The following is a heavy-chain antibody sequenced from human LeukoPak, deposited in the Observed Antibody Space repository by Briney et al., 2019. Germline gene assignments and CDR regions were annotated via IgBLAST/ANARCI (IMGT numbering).Heavy chain of an antibody. D-gene: IGHD4-17*01. Sequence: QSGGSLRLSCAASGFTFSNYAMSWVRQAPGKGLEWVSTISNSGGSTYCADSVKGRFTISRDNSKNTLYLQMNSLRAEDTAVYYCAKGTTVIRGGWFDPWGQGTLVTVSS. V-gene: IGHV3-23*01. CDR2: ISNSGGST. J-gene: IGHJ5*02. CDR3: AKGTTVIRGGWFDP. CDR1: GFTFSNYA.